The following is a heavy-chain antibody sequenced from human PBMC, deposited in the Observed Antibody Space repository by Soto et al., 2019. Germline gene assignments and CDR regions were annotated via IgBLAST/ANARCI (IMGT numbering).Heavy chain of an antibody. J-gene: IGHJ4*02. V-gene: IGHV3-11*01. CDR2: ISSRGSTI. Sequence: QVQLVESGGGLVKPGGSLRLSCAASGFTSSYYYMSWFRQAPGKGLEWVSYISSRGSTIYYADSVKGRFTISRDNDKNSLSRLMNRLTAEDTDVYDCATVRDDDIVTRTFFLYFDYWGQGTLVTVSS. CDR3: ATVRDDDIVTRTFFLYFDY. CDR1: GFTSSYYY. D-gene: IGHD3-9*01.